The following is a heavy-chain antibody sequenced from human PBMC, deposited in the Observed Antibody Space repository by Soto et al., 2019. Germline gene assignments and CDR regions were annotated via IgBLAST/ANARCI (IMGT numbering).Heavy chain of an antibody. J-gene: IGHJ6*02. CDR1: GYTFTGYY. Sequence: ASVKVSCTASGYTFTGYYMHCVRQAPGQGLEWMGWINPNSGGTNYAQKFQGWVTMTRDTSISTAYMELSRLRSDDTAVYYCARDYLSSGLDYYYYGMDVWGQGTTVTVSS. CDR2: INPNSGGT. CDR3: ARDYLSSGLDYYYYGMDV. D-gene: IGHD6-19*01. V-gene: IGHV1-2*04.